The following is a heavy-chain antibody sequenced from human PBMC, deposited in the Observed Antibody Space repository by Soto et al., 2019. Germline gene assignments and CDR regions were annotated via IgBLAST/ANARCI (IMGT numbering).Heavy chain of an antibody. CDR1: GRSISSGGYS. CDR3: ARGSSGGSGQPSEDFDI. J-gene: IGHJ3*02. V-gene: IGHV4-30-2*01. D-gene: IGHD2-15*01. CDR2: IYHSGSN. Sequence: SETRCLTCAASGRSISSGGYSWSWIREQPGKGLEWIRYIYHSGSNYYNPSLKSRVTISVDRSKTQFYLKLSSVTAADTAVYYCARGSSGGSGQPSEDFDIWGEGTMVT.